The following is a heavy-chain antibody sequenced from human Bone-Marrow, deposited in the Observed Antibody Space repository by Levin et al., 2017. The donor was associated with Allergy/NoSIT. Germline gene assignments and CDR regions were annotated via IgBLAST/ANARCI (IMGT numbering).Heavy chain of an antibody. CDR1: GFIFSTYW. D-gene: IGHD3-10*01. V-gene: IGHV3-7*04. CDR3: ARGDRESAYRPIDY. Sequence: GGSLRLSCATSGFIFSTYWMRWVRQAPGKGLEWVAHIKPDGSEDYHVGSVKGRFTVSRDNAKSSLYLQMDSLRAEDTAVYFCARGDRESAYRPIDYWGQGTLVTVSS. J-gene: IGHJ4*02. CDR2: IKPDGSED.